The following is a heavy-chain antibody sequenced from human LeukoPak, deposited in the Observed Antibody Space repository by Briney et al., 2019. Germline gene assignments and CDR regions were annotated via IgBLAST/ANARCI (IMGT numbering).Heavy chain of an antibody. CDR1: GGTFSSYA. J-gene: IGHJ3*02. Sequence: SVKVSCKASGGTFSSYAISWVRQAPGQGLEWMGGIIPIFGTANYAQKFQGRVTITADESTSTAYMELSSLRSEDTAVYYCARERSSGYNDAFDIWGQGTMVTVSS. CDR2: IIPIFGTA. V-gene: IGHV1-69*13. D-gene: IGHD3-22*01. CDR3: ARERSSGYNDAFDI.